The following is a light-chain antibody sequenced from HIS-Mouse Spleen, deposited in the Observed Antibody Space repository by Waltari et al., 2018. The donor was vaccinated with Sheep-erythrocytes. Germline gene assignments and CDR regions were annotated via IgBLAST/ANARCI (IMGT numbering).Light chain of an antibody. CDR1: SSDVGGYNY. J-gene: IGLJ2*01. CDR3: CSYAGSYTLV. CDR2: DVS. V-gene: IGLV2-11*01. Sequence: QSALTQPRSVSGSPGQSVTISCTGTSSDVGGYNYVSWYQQHPGKAPKPMIYDVSKRPSGVPDRFSGSKSGNTASLTSSGLQAEDEADYYCCSYAGSYTLVFGGGTKLTVL.